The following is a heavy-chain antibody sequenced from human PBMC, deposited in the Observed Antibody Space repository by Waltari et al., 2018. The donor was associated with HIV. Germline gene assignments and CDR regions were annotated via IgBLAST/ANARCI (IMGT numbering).Heavy chain of an antibody. Sequence: QVQLQQWGAGLLKPSETLSLTCAVYGGSFSGYYWSWIRQPPGKGLEWIGEINHSGSTNYNPSLKSRVTISVDTSKNQFSLKLSSVTAADTAVYYCARRGSGRPFDYWGQGTLVTVSS. J-gene: IGHJ4*02. CDR1: GGSFSGYY. V-gene: IGHV4-34*01. CDR3: ARRGSGRPFDY. CDR2: INHSGST. D-gene: IGHD3-10*01.